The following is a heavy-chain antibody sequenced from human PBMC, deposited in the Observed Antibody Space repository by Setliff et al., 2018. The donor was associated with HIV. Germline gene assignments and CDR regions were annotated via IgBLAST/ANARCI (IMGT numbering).Heavy chain of an antibody. CDR2: IDPTGTYT. CDR1: GLTLSTYS. Sequence: GGSLRLSCAASGLTLSTYSMSWVRQAPGKGLEWVSAIDPTGTYTYYADAVKGRFTISRDNFRNTLSLQMNSLTAEDSAIYYCAEVDDGQCNTFNCRDFDYWGRGTLVTVSS. CDR3: AEVDDGQCNTFNCRDFDY. D-gene: IGHD1-1*01. V-gene: IGHV3-23*05. J-gene: IGHJ4*02.